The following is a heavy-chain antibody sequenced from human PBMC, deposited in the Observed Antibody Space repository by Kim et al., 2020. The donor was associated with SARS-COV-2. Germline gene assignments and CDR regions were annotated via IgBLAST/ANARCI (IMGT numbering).Heavy chain of an antibody. D-gene: IGHD4-17*01. Sequence: GGSLRLSCAASGFTFSSYSMNWVRQAPGKGLEWVSSISSSSSYIYYADSVKGRFTISRDNAKNSLYLQMNSLRAEDTAVYYCARDRYRWDYGDYERLADYWGQGTLVTVSS. CDR3: ARDRYRWDYGDYERLADY. J-gene: IGHJ4*02. V-gene: IGHV3-21*01. CDR2: ISSSSSYI. CDR1: GFTFSSYS.